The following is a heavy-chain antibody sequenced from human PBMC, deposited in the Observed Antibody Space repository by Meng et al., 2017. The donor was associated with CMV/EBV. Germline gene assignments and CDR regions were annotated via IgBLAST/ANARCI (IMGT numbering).Heavy chain of an antibody. D-gene: IGHD5-18*01. CDR1: GYTFTGYY. CDR3: TRGRGYNYGWFDP. V-gene: IGHV1-2*02. J-gene: IGHJ5*02. CDR2: INPNSGVT. Sequence: ASVKVSCKASGYTFTGYYMLWVRQAPGQGLEWMGWINPNSGVTNYAQKFQGRVTMTRDTSISTVYMELRSLRSDDTAVYYCTRGRGYNYGWFDPWGQGTLVTVSS.